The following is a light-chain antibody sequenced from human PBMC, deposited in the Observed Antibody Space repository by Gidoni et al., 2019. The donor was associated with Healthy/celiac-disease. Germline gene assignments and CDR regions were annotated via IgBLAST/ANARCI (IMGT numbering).Light chain of an antibody. CDR2: AAS. V-gene: IGKV1-6*01. J-gene: IGKJ1*01. CDR3: LQDYNYPWT. CDR1: QGIRND. Sequence: ALQLTQSPSSLSAAVGDRVTITCRASQGIRNDLGWYQQKPGKAPKLLIYAASSLQSGVPSRFSGSGSGTDFTLTISSLQPEDFATYYCLQDYNYPWTFGQGTKVEIK.